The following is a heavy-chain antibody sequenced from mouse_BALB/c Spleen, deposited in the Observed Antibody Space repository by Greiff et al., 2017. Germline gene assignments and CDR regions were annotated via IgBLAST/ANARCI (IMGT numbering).Heavy chain of an antibody. D-gene: IGHD2-3*01. CDR3: ARHEEGNYDGYLYAMDY. J-gene: IGHJ4*01. V-gene: IGHV1-62-2*01. CDR1: GYTFTEYI. Sequence: QVQLQQSGAELVKPGASVKLSCKASGYTFTEYIIHWVKQRSGQGLEWIGWFYPGSGSIKYNEKFKDKATLTADKSSSTVYMELSRLTSEDSAVYFCARHEEGNYDGYLYAMDYWGQGTSVTVSS. CDR2: FYPGSGSI.